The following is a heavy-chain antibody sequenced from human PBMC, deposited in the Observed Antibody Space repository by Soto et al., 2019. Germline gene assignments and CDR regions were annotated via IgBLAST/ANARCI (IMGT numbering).Heavy chain of an antibody. V-gene: IGHV3-53*01. Sequence: EVQLVDSGGGLIQPGGSLRLSCAAAGFSVSTSHMNWVRQTPGKGLEWVSVIYSGGATYYAASVKGRFTISRDKSKNTVSLQMNSLRAEDTAVYYCARVGPYDSGSYMLRYDWFDPWGQGTLVTVSS. J-gene: IGHJ5*02. CDR3: ARVGPYDSGSYMLRYDWFDP. CDR1: GFSVSTSH. D-gene: IGHD3-10*01. CDR2: IYSGGAT.